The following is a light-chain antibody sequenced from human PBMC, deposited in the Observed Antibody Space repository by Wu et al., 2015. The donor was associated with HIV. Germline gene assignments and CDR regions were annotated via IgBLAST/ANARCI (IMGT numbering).Light chain of an antibody. Sequence: EIVLTQSPATLSLSPGDRATLSCRASQNIRTYLGWYQHRLGQPPRLLIYDSSVRAIGIPARFSGSGSGTEFTHTISSLQSEDFAIHFCQQYNNWPPTFGPGTKVDIK. V-gene: IGKV3-11*01. J-gene: IGKJ3*01. CDR2: DSS. CDR3: QQYNNWPPT. CDR1: QNIRTY.